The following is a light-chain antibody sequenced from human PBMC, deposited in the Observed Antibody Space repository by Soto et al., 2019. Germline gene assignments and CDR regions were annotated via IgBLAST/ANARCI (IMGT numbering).Light chain of an antibody. CDR1: QSLVHSDGKTY. J-gene: IGKJ1*01. V-gene: IGKV2D-29*01. CDR2: EVS. CDR3: MQSIQHTWT. Sequence: DIVMTQTPLSLSVTPGQPASISCKSSQSLVHSDGKTYLYLYLQKPGQPPQLXIYEVSNRLSGVPDRFSGSGAGTDFTRKISRVEAEDVGFYYCMQSIQHTWTFGQGTKVDIK.